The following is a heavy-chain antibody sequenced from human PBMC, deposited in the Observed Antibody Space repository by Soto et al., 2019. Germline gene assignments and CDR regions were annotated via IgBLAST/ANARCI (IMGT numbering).Heavy chain of an antibody. Sequence: GGSLRLSCAASGFTFSTYSMNWVRQAPGKGLEWVSYISSSSSTIFYTDSVKGRFTVSRDNAKNSLYLQMNSLRAEDTAVYFFARPTYYYDSSGPPAYWGQGTLVTVSS. D-gene: IGHD3-22*01. CDR3: ARPTYYYDSSGPPAY. CDR1: GFTFSTYS. V-gene: IGHV3-48*01. J-gene: IGHJ4*02. CDR2: ISSSSSTI.